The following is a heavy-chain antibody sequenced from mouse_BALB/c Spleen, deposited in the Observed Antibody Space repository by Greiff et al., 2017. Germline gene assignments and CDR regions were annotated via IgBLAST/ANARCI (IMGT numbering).Heavy chain of an antibody. J-gene: IGHJ4*01. Sequence: EVQRVESGGGLVQPGGSRKLSCAASGFTFSSFGMHWVRQAPEKGLEWVAYISSGSSTIYYADTVKGRFTISRDNPKNTLFLQMTSLRSEDTAMYYCARRSSYDAMNYWGQGTSVTVSS. D-gene: IGHD1-1*01. CDR3: ARRSSYDAMNY. CDR2: ISSGSSTI. V-gene: IGHV5-17*02. CDR1: GFTFSSFG.